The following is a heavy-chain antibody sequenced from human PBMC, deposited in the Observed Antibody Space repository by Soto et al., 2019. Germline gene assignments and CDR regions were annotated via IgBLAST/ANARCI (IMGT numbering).Heavy chain of an antibody. CDR1: GFSFSSFT. CDR2: ITRSGGRP. J-gene: IGHJ5*02. D-gene: IGHD2-8*01. V-gene: IGHV3-23*01. CDR3: AKARCTTSDCYAPAS. Sequence: PGGSLRLSCVASGFSFSSFTMAWVRQAPGKGLEWVSAITRSGGRPSYADSVQGRFSISRDNPSNTLYLQMNSLRGEDTAVYYWAKARCTTSDCYAPASWGQGSLVPVSS.